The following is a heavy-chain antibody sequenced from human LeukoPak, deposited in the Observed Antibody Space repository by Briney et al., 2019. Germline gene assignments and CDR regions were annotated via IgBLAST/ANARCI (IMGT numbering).Heavy chain of an antibody. CDR1: GGSVSSGTYY. CDR2: IYYSGST. CDR3: ARYSRGGDFDY. D-gene: IGHD2-21*01. V-gene: IGHV4-61*01. J-gene: IGHJ4*02. Sequence: PAEPLSLTCTVSGGSVSSGTYYWSWIRQPPGKGLEWIGYIYYSGSTNYNASLKSRVTISVDTSKNQFSLKLSSVTAADTAVYCCARYSRGGDFDYWGQGTLVTVSS.